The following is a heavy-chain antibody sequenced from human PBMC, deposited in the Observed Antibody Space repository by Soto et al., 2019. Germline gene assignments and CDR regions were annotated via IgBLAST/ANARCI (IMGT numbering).Heavy chain of an antibody. CDR1: GFTFTNYA. CDR3: AKDFGDIVVVVLAPYGMDV. CDR2: ISGSGEST. J-gene: IGHJ6*02. V-gene: IGHV3-23*01. D-gene: IGHD2-15*01. Sequence: VGSLRLSCAASGFTFTNYAMNWVRQAPGKGLEWVSVISGSGESTYYADSVKGRFTISRDNSKNTLYLQMNSLRAEDTAVYFCAKDFGDIVVVVLAPYGMDVWGLGTTVTVSS.